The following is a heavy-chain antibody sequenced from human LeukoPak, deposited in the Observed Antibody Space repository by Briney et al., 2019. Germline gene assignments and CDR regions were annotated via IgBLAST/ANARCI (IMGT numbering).Heavy chain of an antibody. CDR3: ARSVYSWMVRGVIYYFDY. J-gene: IGHJ4*02. CDR2: INPNSGGT. V-gene: IGHV1-2*02. D-gene: IGHD3-10*01. CDR1: GYTFTGYY. Sequence: GASVKVSCKASGYTFTGYYMHWVRQAPGQGLEWMGWINPNSGGTNYAQKFQGRVTMTRDTSISTAYMELRSLRSDDTAVYYCARSVYSWMVRGVIYYFDYWGQGTQVTVSS.